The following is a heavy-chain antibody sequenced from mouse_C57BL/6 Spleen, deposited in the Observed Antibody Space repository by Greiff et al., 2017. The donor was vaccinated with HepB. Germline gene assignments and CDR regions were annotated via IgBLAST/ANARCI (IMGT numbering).Heavy chain of an antibody. Sequence: EVKLMESEGGLVQPGSSMKLSCTASGFTFSDYYMAWVRQVPEKGLEWVANINYVGSSTYYLDSLKSRFIISRDNAKNILYLQMSSLKSEDTATYYCARLRGWYFDVWGTGTTVTVSS. J-gene: IGHJ1*03. V-gene: IGHV5-16*01. CDR2: INYVGSST. CDR1: GFTFSDYY. D-gene: IGHD1-1*01. CDR3: ARLRGWYFDV.